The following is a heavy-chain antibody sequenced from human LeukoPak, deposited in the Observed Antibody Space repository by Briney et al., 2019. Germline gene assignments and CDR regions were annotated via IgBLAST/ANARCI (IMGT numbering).Heavy chain of an antibody. CDR1: GFTFSSYA. J-gene: IGHJ6*02. CDR3: ASGIAAAGTGDDDSYYYYGMDV. D-gene: IGHD6-13*01. CDR2: ISGSGGST. Sequence: GGSLRLSCAASGFTFSSYAMSWVRQATGKGLEWVSAISGSGGSTYYADSVKGRFTISRDNSKNTPYLQMNSLRAEDTAVYYCASGIAAAGTGDDDSYYYYGMDVWGQGTTVTVSS. V-gene: IGHV3-23*01.